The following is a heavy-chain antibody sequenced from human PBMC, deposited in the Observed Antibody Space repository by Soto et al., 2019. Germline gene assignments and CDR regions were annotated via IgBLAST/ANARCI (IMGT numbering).Heavy chain of an antibody. CDR3: ARGPANIFPFRIDPGRRGYFDY. D-gene: IGHD3-9*01. CDR1: GGSISSGGYY. Sequence: QVQLQESGPGLVKPSQTLSLTCTVSGGSISSGGYYWSWIRQHPGKGLEWIGYIYYSGSTYYNPSLKSRVTISVDTSKNQFSLKLSSVTAADTAVYYCARGPANIFPFRIDPGRRGYFDYWGQGTLVTVSS. CDR2: IYYSGST. V-gene: IGHV4-31*03. J-gene: IGHJ4*02.